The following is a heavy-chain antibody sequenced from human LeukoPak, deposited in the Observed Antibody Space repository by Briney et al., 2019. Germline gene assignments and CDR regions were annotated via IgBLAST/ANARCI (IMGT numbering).Heavy chain of an antibody. CDR3: AREGDAFDI. CDR1: AYTFSGYY. CDR2: LNPNSGGT. J-gene: IGHJ3*02. V-gene: IGHV1-2*02. Sequence: ASVKVSCKASAYTFSGYYMHWVRQAPGQGLEWMGWLNPNSGGTNYAQKFQGRVTMTRDMSTSTVYMELSSLRSEDTAVYYCAREGDAFDIWGQGTMVTVSS.